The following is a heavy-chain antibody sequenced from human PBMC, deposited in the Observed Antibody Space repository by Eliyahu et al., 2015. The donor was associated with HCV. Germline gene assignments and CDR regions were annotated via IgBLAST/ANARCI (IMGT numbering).Heavy chain of an antibody. D-gene: IGHD3-22*01. CDR3: ATSMIVVAVPGPGGGMDV. Sequence: EVQLVESGGGLVKPGGPLRLSCAASGFTFSSYSMNWVRQAPGKGLEWVSSISSSSSYIYYADSVKGRFTISRDNAKNSLYLQMNSLRAEDTAVYYCATSMIVVAVPGPGGGMDVWGQGTTVTVSS. J-gene: IGHJ6*02. CDR1: GFTFSSYS. V-gene: IGHV3-21*01. CDR2: ISSSSSYI.